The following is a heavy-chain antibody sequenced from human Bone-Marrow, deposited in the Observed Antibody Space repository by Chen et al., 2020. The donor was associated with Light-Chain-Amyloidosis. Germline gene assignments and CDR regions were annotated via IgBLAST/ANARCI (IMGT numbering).Heavy chain of an antibody. CDR1: GFPFSSYW. J-gene: IGHJ3*02. CDR2: INTDGSTT. CDR3: VYDSHREAAFDI. V-gene: IGHV3-74*02. D-gene: IGHD3-22*01. Sequence: EVQLVASGGGLVQPGGCLILSCAASGFPFSSYWMHWVRQAPGKGLVWVSRINTDGSTTTYADSVRGRFTISRDNAKNTLFLQMSSLRAEDTAIYYCVYDSHREAAFDIWGQGTMVTVSS.